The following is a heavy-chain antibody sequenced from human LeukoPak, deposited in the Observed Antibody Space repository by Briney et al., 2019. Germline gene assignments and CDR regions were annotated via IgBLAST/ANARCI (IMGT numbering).Heavy chain of an antibody. J-gene: IGHJ4*02. CDR3: SLLAVASPQDY. CDR2: ISSSGSTV. D-gene: IGHD6-19*01. CDR1: GFSFSTYE. Sequence: GGSLRLSCEAAGFSFSTYEMHWIRQAPGKGLEWVSDISSSGSTVYYADSVKGRFTTSRDNANNYLYLQMQSLRAEDTAVYYCSLLAVASPQDYWGQGTLVTVSS. V-gene: IGHV3-48*03.